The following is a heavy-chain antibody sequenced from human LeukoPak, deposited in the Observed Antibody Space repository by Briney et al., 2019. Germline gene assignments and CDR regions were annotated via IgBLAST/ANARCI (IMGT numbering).Heavy chain of an antibody. Sequence: ASVKVSCKASDYTFTSYGISWVRQAPGQGLEWMGWISAYNGNTNYAQKLQGRVTMTTDTSTSTAYMELRSLRSDDTAVYYWAREGHYDSSVLIDYWGQGTLVTVSS. CDR2: ISAYNGNT. CDR1: DYTFTSYG. J-gene: IGHJ4*02. CDR3: AREGHYDSSVLIDY. V-gene: IGHV1-18*01. D-gene: IGHD3-22*01.